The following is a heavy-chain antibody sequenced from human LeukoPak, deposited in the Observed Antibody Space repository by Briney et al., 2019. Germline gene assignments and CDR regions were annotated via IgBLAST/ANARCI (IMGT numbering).Heavy chain of an antibody. CDR3: ARQFLVGSTFHAFDL. D-gene: IGHD1-26*01. V-gene: IGHV4-59*08. CDR1: GGSISSYY. J-gene: IGHJ3*01. Sequence: SETLSLTCTVSGGSISSYYWSWIRQPPGKGLEWIGYIYYGGSTNYNPSLKGRVTMSVDTSKKQFSLKLTSVTAADMAVYFCARQFLVGSTFHAFDLWGQGTRVTVSS. CDR2: IYYGGST.